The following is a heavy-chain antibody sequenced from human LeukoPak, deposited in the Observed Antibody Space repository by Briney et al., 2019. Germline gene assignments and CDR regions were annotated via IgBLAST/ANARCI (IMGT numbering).Heavy chain of an antibody. CDR2: IYTSGST. CDR3: ARGGADFWSGYSQPHRNAFDI. Sequence: SETLSLTCTVSGGSISSGSYYWSWIRQPAGKGLEWIGRIYTSGSTNYNPSLKSRVTISVDTSKNQFSLKLSSVTAADTAVYYCARGGADFWSGYSQPHRNAFDIWGQGTMVTVSS. CDR1: GGSISSGSYY. V-gene: IGHV4-61*02. J-gene: IGHJ3*02. D-gene: IGHD3-3*01.